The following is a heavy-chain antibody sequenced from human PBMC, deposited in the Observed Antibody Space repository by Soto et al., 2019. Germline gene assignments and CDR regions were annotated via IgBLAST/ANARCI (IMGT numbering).Heavy chain of an antibody. V-gene: IGHV1-3*01. CDR1: GYTFTSYA. CDR3: ARAPYYYDSSGYYLGAFDI. Sequence: ASVKVSCKASGYTFTSYAMHWVRQAPGQRLDWMGWINAGNGNTKYSQKFQGRVTITRDTSASTAYMELSSLRSEDTAVYYCARAPYYYDSSGYYLGAFDIWGQGTMVTVSS. J-gene: IGHJ3*02. D-gene: IGHD3-22*01. CDR2: INAGNGNT.